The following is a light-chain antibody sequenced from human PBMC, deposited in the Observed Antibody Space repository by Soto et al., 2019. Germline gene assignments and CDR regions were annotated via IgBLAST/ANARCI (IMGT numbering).Light chain of an antibody. J-gene: IGKJ1*01. CDR2: GAS. CDR1: QSFGGN. CDR3: QQYDKWRT. V-gene: IGKV3-15*01. Sequence: EIVMTQSPATLSVSPGERATLSCRASQSFGGNLAWYQHKPGQAPRLLIYGASSRATDIPVRISGSGSGTEFTLTISSLQSEDFAVYYCQQYDKWRTFGQGTKVDI.